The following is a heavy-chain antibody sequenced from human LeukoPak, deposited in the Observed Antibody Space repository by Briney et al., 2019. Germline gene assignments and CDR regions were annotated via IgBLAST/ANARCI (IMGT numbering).Heavy chain of an antibody. CDR1: GFTFDDYG. D-gene: IGHD6-19*01. V-gene: IGHV3-20*04. Sequence: GGSPRLSCAASGFTFDDYGMSWVRQAPGKGLEWVSGINWNGGSTGYADSVKGRFTISRDNAKNSLYLQMNSLRAEDTAVYCCARALDSLYSSGWPSAGYWGQGTLVTVSS. CDR3: ARALDSLYSSGWPSAGY. CDR2: INWNGGST. J-gene: IGHJ4*02.